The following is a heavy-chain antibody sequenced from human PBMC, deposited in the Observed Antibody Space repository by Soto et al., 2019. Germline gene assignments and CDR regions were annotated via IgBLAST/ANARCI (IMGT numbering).Heavy chain of an antibody. J-gene: IGHJ4*02. CDR3: ARDPLWFGEIGYFDY. CDR1: GFTFSSHA. CDR2: IDSSRSFI. D-gene: IGHD3-10*01. V-gene: IGHV3-21*01. Sequence: EVQLVESGGGLVKPGGSLRLSCAASGFTFSSHAMNWVRQAPGKGLEWVSSIDSSRSFIYYADSVKGRFTISRDNAKNSLYLQMSSLRAEGTAVYYCARDPLWFGEIGYFDYWGQGALVTVSS.